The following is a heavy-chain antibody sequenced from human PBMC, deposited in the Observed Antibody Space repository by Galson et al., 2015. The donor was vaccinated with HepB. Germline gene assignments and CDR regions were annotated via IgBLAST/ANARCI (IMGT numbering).Heavy chain of an antibody. Sequence: ETLSLTCAVYGGSFSGYYWSWIRQPPGKGLEWIGEINHSGSTNYNPSLKSRVTISVDTSKNQFSLKLSSVTAADTAVYYCARGLSGWYDGSNDAFDIWGQVTMVTVSS. D-gene: IGHD6-19*01. CDR2: INHSGST. CDR3: ARGLSGWYDGSNDAFDI. V-gene: IGHV4-34*01. CDR1: GGSFSGYY. J-gene: IGHJ3*02.